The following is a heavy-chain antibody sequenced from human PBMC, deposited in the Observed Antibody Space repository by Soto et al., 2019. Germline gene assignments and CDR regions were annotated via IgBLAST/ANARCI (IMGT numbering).Heavy chain of an antibody. J-gene: IGHJ4*02. V-gene: IGHV1-69*12. CDR1: GGTFSNYA. D-gene: IGHD4-17*01. Sequence: QVRLVQSGAEVKKPGSSVKVSCKASGGTFSNYAIAWQRQAPGLGLEWMGGIILPFGTPNYAQKFQGRVTISADESMTTAYMEMSGLTSEDTAVYYCARGPDYEGYFDYWGRGTLVTVSS. CDR2: IILPFGTP. CDR3: ARGPDYEGYFDY.